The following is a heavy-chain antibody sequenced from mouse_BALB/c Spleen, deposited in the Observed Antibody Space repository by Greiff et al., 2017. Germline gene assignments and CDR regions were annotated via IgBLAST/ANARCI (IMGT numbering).Heavy chain of an antibody. CDR3: TRSDGYYHYYYAMDY. D-gene: IGHD2-3*01. J-gene: IGHJ4*01. Sequence: EVQLQESGTVLARPGASVKMSCKASGYSFTSYWMHWVKQRPGQGLEWIGAIYPGNSDTSYYQKFKGKAKLTAVTSASTAYMELSSLTNEDSAVYYCTRSDGYYHYYYAMDYWGQGTSVTVSS. V-gene: IGHV1-5*01. CDR2: IYPGNSDT. CDR1: GYSFTSYW.